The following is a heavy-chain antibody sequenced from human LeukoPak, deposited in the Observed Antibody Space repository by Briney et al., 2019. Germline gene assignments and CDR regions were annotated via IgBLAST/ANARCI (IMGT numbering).Heavy chain of an antibody. Sequence: SETLSLTCTVSGGSISSGDYYWSWIRQPPGKGLEWIGYIYYSGSTYYNPSLKSRVTISVDTSKNQFSLKLSSVTAADTAVYYCARDGILNWFDPWGQGILVTVSS. D-gene: IGHD1-26*01. CDR1: GGSISSGDYY. CDR2: IYYSGST. V-gene: IGHV4-30-4*01. J-gene: IGHJ5*02. CDR3: ARDGILNWFDP.